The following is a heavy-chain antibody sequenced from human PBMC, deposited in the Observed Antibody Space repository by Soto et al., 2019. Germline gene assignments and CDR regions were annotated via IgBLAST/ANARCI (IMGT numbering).Heavy chain of an antibody. V-gene: IGHV4-4*07. CDR3: AKNKYQYTYYYYGMDV. CDR1: GGSISSYY. J-gene: IGHJ6*02. CDR2: IYTSGST. D-gene: IGHD2-2*01. Sequence: SETLSLTCTVSGGSISSYYWSWIRQPAGKGLEWIGRIYTSGSTNYNPSLKSRVTMSVDTSKNQFSLKLSSVTAEDTAVYYCAKNKYQYTYYYYGMDVWGQGTTVT.